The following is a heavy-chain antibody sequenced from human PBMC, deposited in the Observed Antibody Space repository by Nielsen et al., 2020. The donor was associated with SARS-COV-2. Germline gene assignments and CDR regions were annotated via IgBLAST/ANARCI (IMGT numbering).Heavy chain of an antibody. CDR3: AKDALRGVVIAMGWFDP. CDR2: ISSSGSTI. J-gene: IGHJ5*02. CDR1: GFTFSSYE. Sequence: GESLKISCAASGFTFSSYEMNWVRQAPGKGLEWVSYISSSGSTIYYADSVKGRFTISRDNSKNTLYLQMNSLRAEDTAVYYCAKDALRGVVIAMGWFDPWGQGTLVTVSS. V-gene: IGHV3-48*03. D-gene: IGHD3-3*01.